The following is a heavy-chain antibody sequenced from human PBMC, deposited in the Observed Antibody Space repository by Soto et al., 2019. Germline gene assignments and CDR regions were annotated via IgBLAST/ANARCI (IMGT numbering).Heavy chain of an antibody. CDR1: GGSITGTRYY. CDR3: ARGDFWSGYQPVAP. V-gene: IGHV4-39*07. CDR2: VYYGGST. J-gene: IGHJ5*02. Sequence: QLHLQESGPGLVKPSETLSLTCTVSGGSITGTRYYWGWIRQPPGKGLEWIGSVYYGGSTYYNPSLKSRVTISVDTSKNQFSLKLSSVTAADTAVYYCARGDFWSGYQPVAPWGQGTLVTVSS. D-gene: IGHD3-3*01.